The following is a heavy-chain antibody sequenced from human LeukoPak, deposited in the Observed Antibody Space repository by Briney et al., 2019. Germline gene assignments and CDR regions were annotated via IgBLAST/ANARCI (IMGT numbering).Heavy chain of an antibody. Sequence: SVKLSCKSSGGTFSSYAISWVRQAPGQGLEWMGGIIPIFGTANYAQKFQGRVTITADKSTSTAYMELSSLRSEDTAVYYCARDSSGWYGQGWFDPWGQGTLVTVSS. V-gene: IGHV1-69*06. J-gene: IGHJ5*02. D-gene: IGHD6-19*01. CDR1: GGTFSSYA. CDR2: IIPIFGTA. CDR3: ARDSSGWYGQGWFDP.